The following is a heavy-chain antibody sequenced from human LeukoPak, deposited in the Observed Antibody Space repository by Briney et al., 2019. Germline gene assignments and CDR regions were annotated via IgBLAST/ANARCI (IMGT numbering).Heavy chain of an antibody. CDR1: GVPISSYS. J-gene: IGHJ2*01. Sequence: SETLSLTCTVSGVPISSYSWSWIRQPPGKGLEWIGYIHYTGSTDYIPSLKSRATISVDTSESQFSLKLSSVTAADTAVYYCARVGGPGSWYFDLWGRGTLVTVSS. CDR3: ARVGGPGSWYFDL. CDR2: IHYTGST. V-gene: IGHV4-59*01. D-gene: IGHD3-10*01.